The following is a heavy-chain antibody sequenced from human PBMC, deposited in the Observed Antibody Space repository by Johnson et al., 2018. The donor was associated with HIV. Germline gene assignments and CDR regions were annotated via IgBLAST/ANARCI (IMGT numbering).Heavy chain of an antibody. J-gene: IGHJ3*02. D-gene: IGHD1-26*01. CDR3: AKGMGWELTHAFDI. CDR1: GFTFSSYD. Sequence: VQLVESGGGLVQPGGSLRLSCAASGFTFSSYDMHWVRQATGKGLEWVSAIGTAGDTYYPGSVKGRFTISRDNDKNTLYLEMGSLRAEDTAVYYCAKGMGWELTHAFDIWGQGTMVTVSS. V-gene: IGHV3-13*01. CDR2: IGTAGDT.